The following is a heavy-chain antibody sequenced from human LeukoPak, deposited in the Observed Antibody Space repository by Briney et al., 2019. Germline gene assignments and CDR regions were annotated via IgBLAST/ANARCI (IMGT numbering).Heavy chain of an antibody. V-gene: IGHV4-38-2*02. CDR2: IYHSGST. D-gene: IGHD2-15*01. CDR1: GYSISSGYY. CDR3: ARKNVVVVAATLLNYFDY. J-gene: IGHJ4*02. Sequence: SSETLSLTCTVSGYSISSGYYWGWIRQPPGKWLEWIGSIYHSGSTYYNPSLKSRVTTSVDTSKNQFSLKLSSVTAADTAVYYCARKNVVVVAATLLNYFDYWGQGTLVTVSS.